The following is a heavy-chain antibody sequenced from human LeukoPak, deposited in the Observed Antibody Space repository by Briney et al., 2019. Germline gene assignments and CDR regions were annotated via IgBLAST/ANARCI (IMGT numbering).Heavy chain of an antibody. D-gene: IGHD6-19*01. J-gene: IGHJ3*02. CDR2: INPSGGST. Sequence: ASVKVSCKASGYTFTSYYMHWVRQAPGQGLEWMGIINPSGGSTSYAQKFQGRVTMTRDTYTSTVYMELSSLRSEDTAVYYCARDPGSSGWPDAFDIWGQGTMVTVSS. CDR1: GYTFTSYY. V-gene: IGHV1-46*01. CDR3: ARDPGSSGWPDAFDI.